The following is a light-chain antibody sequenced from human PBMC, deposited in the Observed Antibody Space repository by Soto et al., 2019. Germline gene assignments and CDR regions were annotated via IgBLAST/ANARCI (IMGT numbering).Light chain of an antibody. J-gene: IGKJ4*01. V-gene: IGKV2-28*01. CDR3: MQALQTPLT. Sequence: DIVMTQSPLSLPVTPGEPASISCRSSQSLLHSNGYNYLDWYLQKPGQSPQLLIYLGSNRASGVXDXFSGSGSGTDFTLKISRVAAEDVGVYYCMQALQTPLTFGGGTKVEIK. CDR1: QSLLHSNGYNY. CDR2: LGS.